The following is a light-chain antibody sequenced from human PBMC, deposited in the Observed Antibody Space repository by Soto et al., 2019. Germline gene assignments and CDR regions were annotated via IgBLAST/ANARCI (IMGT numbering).Light chain of an antibody. CDR1: SSDVGGYNY. Sequence: QSALTQPASVSGSPGQSITISCTGTSSDVGGYNYVSWYQRHPGKAPKLMIYEVSNRPSGVSNRFSGSKSGNTASLTISGLQAEDEADYYCSSYTSSVYVFGTGTKVTVL. J-gene: IGLJ1*01. CDR2: EVS. V-gene: IGLV2-14*01. CDR3: SSYTSSVYV.